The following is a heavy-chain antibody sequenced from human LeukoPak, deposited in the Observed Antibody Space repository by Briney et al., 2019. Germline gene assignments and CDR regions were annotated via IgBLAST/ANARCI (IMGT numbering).Heavy chain of an antibody. Sequence: SVKVSCKASGFTFTSSAVQWVRQARGQRLEWIGWIVVGSGNTNYAQKFQGRVTITADESTSTAYMELSSLRSEDTAVYYCARDRSYYDSSGYYYFDYWGQGTLVTVSS. CDR2: IVVGSGNT. J-gene: IGHJ4*02. V-gene: IGHV1-58*01. CDR1: GFTFTSSA. D-gene: IGHD3-22*01. CDR3: ARDRSYYDSSGYYYFDY.